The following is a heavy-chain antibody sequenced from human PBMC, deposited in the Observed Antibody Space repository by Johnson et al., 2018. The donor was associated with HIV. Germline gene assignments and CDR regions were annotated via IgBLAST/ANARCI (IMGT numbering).Heavy chain of an antibody. CDR3: ARDLPWSSSSFDAFDI. V-gene: IGHV3-13*01. D-gene: IGHD6-6*01. Sequence: EVQLVESGGGLVQPGGSLRLSCAASGFTFSTYDMYWVRQATGKGLEWVSTIGTAGDTYYAGSVNGRFTISRENANNSFYLQMNSLRAEDTAVYYCARDLPWSSSSFDAFDIWGQGTMVTVSS. CDR2: IGTAGDT. J-gene: IGHJ3*02. CDR1: GFTFSTYD.